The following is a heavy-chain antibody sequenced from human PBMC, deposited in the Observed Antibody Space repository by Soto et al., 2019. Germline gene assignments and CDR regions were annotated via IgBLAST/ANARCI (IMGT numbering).Heavy chain of an antibody. J-gene: IGHJ4*02. CDR3: ARGLDDYVWGSYRYAPFDY. CDR2: INAGNGNT. D-gene: IGHD3-16*02. V-gene: IGHV1-3*01. CDR1: GYTFTSYA. Sequence: ASVKVSCKASGYTFTSYAMHWVRQAPGQRLEWMGWINAGNGNTKYSQKFQGRVTITRDTSASTAYMELSSLRSEDTAVYYCARGLDDYVWGSYRYAPFDYWGQGTLVTV.